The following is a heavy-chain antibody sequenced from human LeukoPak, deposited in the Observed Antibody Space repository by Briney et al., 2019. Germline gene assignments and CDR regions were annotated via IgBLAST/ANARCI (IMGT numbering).Heavy chain of an antibody. CDR2: ISGSGGST. V-gene: IGHV3-23*01. J-gene: IGHJ4*02. CDR1: GFTFSSYA. CDR3: AKDTKLARGYYFDY. Sequence: GGSLRLSCAASGFTFSSYAMSWVRQAPGKGLEWVSAISGSGGSTYYADSVKGRFTISRNNSKNTLYLQMNSLRAEDTAVYYCAKDTKLARGYYFDYWGQGTLVTVSS. D-gene: IGHD6-6*01.